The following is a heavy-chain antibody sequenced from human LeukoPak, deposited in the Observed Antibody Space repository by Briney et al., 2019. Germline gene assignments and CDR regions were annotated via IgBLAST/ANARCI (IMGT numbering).Heavy chain of an antibody. Sequence: PGRSLRLSCAASGFTFSSYGMHWVRQAPGKGLEWVAVISYDGSNKYYADSVKGRFTISRDNSKNTLYLQMNSLRAEDTAVYYCARVPGIDYWGQGALVTVSS. CDR2: ISYDGSNK. J-gene: IGHJ4*02. D-gene: IGHD3-10*01. CDR1: GFTFSSYG. V-gene: IGHV3-30*03. CDR3: ARVPGIDY.